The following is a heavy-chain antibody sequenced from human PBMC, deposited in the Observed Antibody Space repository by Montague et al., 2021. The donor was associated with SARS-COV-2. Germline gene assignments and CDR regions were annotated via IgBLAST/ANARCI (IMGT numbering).Heavy chain of an antibody. D-gene: IGHD3-16*01. J-gene: IGHJ6*02. CDR2: IYNSGPT. Sequence: TLSLTCRVSGASIDTGNHYWTWIRQSAGQGLEWIGNIYNSGPTNYNPSIKSRVTISLDRAKNHFSLLLSSVTAADTATYYCGRDSVSYGLDVWGQGTTVTVSS. CDR1: GASIDTGNHY. CDR3: GRDSVSYGLDV. V-gene: IGHV4-61*09.